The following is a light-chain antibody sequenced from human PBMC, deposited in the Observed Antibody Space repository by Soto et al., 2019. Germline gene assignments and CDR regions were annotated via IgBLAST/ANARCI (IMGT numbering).Light chain of an antibody. V-gene: IGKV3-20*01. Sequence: EIVLTQSPGTLSLSPGERATLSCRASQSVSSSYLAWYQQKPGQAPRLLIYGASSRATVIPDRFSGSGSGTGFTLTISRLEPEDFAVYYCQQYGSSPSWTFGQGTKVEIK. J-gene: IGKJ1*01. CDR3: QQYGSSPSWT. CDR1: QSVSSSY. CDR2: GAS.